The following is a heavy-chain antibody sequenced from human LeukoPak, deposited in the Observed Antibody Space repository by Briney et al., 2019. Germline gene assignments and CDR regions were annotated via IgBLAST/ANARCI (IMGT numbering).Heavy chain of an antibody. Sequence: PGGSLRLSCAASGFTFSSYAMSWVRQAPGKGLEWVSAISGSGGSTYYADSVKGRFTTSRDNSKNTLYLQMNSLRAEDTAVYYCAKALGGGNYYDYWGQGTLVTVSS. CDR2: ISGSGGST. CDR1: GFTFSSYA. CDR3: AKALGGGNYYDY. V-gene: IGHV3-23*01. J-gene: IGHJ4*02. D-gene: IGHD2-15*01.